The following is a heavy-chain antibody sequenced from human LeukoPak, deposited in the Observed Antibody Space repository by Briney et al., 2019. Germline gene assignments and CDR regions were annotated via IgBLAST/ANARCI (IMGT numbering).Heavy chain of an antibody. V-gene: IGHV3-21*01. CDR1: GFTFSSYS. Sequence: GGSLRLSCAASGFTFSSYSMNWVRQAPGKGLEWVSSISSSSSYIYYADSVKGRFTISRDNAKNSPYLQMNSLRAEDTAVYYCARRFEDIVVVPADDAFDIWGQGTMVTVSS. J-gene: IGHJ3*02. D-gene: IGHD2-2*01. CDR2: ISSSSSYI. CDR3: ARRFEDIVVVPADDAFDI.